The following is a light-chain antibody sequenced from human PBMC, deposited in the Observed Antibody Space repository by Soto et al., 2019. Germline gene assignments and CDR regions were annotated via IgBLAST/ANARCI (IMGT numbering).Light chain of an antibody. Sequence: EVVMTQSPLSLPVTLGQPASISCRSSQSLVDSGGNTYFNWYHQRPGQSPRRLIYQVSNRDAGVPDRFSGSGSGTDFTLKISRVEAEDVGVYYCMQGTLLPWTFGQGTKVEIK. CDR3: MQGTLLPWT. J-gene: IGKJ1*01. CDR2: QVS. V-gene: IGKV2-30*01. CDR1: QSLVDSGGNTY.